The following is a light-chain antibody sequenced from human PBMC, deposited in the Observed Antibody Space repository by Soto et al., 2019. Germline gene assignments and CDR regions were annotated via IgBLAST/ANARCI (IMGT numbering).Light chain of an antibody. V-gene: IGLV2-8*01. J-gene: IGLJ1*01. CDR3: SSYAGTNNLLYV. Sequence: QSVLTQPPSASGSPGQSVTISCSGTSSDVGAYNYVSWCQQHPGKAPRLLIYEVSQRPSGVPDRFSGSKPANTASLTVSGLQPEDEADYYCSSYAGTNNLLYVFGTGTKVTVL. CDR1: SSDVGAYNY. CDR2: EVS.